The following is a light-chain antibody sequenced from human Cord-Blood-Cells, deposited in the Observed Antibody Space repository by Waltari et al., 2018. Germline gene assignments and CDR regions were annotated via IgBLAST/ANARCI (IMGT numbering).Light chain of an antibody. CDR1: QSISSY. CDR2: AAS. V-gene: IGKV1-39*01. Sequence: DIQMTQYPSSLSASVGDSVTITCRASQSISSYLNWYQQKQGKAPKLLIYAASSLQSGVPSRFSGSGSGTDFTLTISSLQPEDFATYYCQQSYSTPYTFGQGTKLEIK. J-gene: IGKJ2*01. CDR3: QQSYSTPYT.